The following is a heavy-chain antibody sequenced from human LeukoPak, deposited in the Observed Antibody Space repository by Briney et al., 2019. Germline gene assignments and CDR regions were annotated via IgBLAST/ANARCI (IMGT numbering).Heavy chain of an antibody. J-gene: IGHJ4*02. CDR3: ARDAGYYDSSGYLNY. CDR1: GYTFTSYY. Sequence: APVKVSCKASGYTFTSYYMHWVRQAPGQGLEWMGIINPSGGSTSYAQKFQGRVTMTRDTSTSTVYMELSSLRSEDTAVYYCARDAGYYDSSGYLNYWGQGTLVTVSS. D-gene: IGHD3-22*01. CDR2: INPSGGST. V-gene: IGHV1-46*01.